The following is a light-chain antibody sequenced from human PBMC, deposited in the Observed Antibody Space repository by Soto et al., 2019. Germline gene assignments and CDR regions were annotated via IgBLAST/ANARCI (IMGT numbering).Light chain of an antibody. Sequence: DIQLTQSPSTLSAAVGDSVTITCRASQNIRNLLAWYQQKPGKAPKPLIYDASTLKTGVPSRFSGSGPGSEFNFTITGLQPDDFATYFCQQYNTYSPFGQGTKVDIK. CDR3: QQYNTYSP. V-gene: IGKV1-5*01. CDR2: DAS. CDR1: QNIRNL. J-gene: IGKJ1*01.